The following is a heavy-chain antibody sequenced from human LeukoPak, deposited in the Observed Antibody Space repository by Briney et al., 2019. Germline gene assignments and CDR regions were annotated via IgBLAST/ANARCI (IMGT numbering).Heavy chain of an antibody. V-gene: IGHV1-69*04. J-gene: IGHJ4*02. CDR3: ARDLLYYYDSSGYLFDY. D-gene: IGHD3-22*01. Sequence: ASVKVSCKASGGTFSSYAISWVRQAPGQGLEWMGRIIPILGIANYAQKFQGRVTITADKSTSTAYMELSSLRSEDTAVYYCARDLLYYYDSSGYLFDYWGQGTLVTVSS. CDR1: GGTFSSYA. CDR2: IIPILGIA.